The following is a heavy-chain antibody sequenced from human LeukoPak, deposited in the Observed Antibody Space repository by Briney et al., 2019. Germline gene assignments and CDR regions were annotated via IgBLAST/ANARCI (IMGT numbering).Heavy chain of an antibody. Sequence: PSETLSLTCIVSGGSISSGSYYWSWIRQPAGKGLEWIGRIYTSGSTNYNPSLKSRVTISVDTSKNQFSLKLSSVTAADTAVYYCARESGASGDYDFWSGYYNWFDPWGQGTLVTVSS. CDR2: IYTSGST. CDR1: GGSISSGSYY. J-gene: IGHJ5*02. D-gene: IGHD3-3*01. CDR3: ARESGASGDYDFWSGYYNWFDP. V-gene: IGHV4-61*02.